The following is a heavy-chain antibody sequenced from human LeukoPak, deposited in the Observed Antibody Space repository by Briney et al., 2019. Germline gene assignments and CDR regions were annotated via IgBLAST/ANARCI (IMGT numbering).Heavy chain of an antibody. D-gene: IGHD5-18*01. CDR1: GFTFSSYS. Sequence: GGSLRLSCAASGFTFSSYSMNWVRQAPGKGLEWVSSISSSSSYIYYADSVKGRFTISRDNAKNPLYLQMNSLRAEDTAVYYCARSGYSYGFGIYYGMDVWGQGTTVTVSS. V-gene: IGHV3-21*01. CDR3: ARSGYSYGFGIYYGMDV. J-gene: IGHJ6*02. CDR2: ISSSSSYI.